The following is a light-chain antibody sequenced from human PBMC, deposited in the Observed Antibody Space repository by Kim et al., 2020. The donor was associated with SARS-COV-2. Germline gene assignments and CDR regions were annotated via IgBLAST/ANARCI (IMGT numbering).Light chain of an antibody. CDR2: RNS. J-gene: IGLJ2*01. Sequence: PVQRDTSSSSRGSSSSGSNYVYWYQQLPGTAPKLLYCRNSQRPSGVPDRFSGSKSGTSASLAISGHRSEDEADYYCAAWDDSLSVVFGGGTQLTVL. CDR3: AAWDDSLSVV. CDR1: SSSSGSNY. V-gene: IGLV1-47*01.